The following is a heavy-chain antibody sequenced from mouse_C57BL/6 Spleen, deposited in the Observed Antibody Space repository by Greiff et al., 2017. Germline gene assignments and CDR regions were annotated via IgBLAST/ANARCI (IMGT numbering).Heavy chain of an antibody. CDR1: GYTFTDYN. Sequence: EVKLQESGPELVKPGASVKMSCKASGYTFTDYNMHWVKQSHGKSLEWIGYINPNNGGTSYNQKFKGKATLTVNKSSSTAYMELRSLTSEDSAVYYCARDYDYDGDWGQGTTLTVSS. CDR2: INPNNGGT. J-gene: IGHJ2*01. CDR3: ARDYDYDGD. V-gene: IGHV1-22*01. D-gene: IGHD2-4*01.